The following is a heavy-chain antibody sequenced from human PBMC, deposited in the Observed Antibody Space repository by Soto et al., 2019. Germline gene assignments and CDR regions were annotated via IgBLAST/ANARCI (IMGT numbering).Heavy chain of an antibody. CDR2: ITGNGGV. CDR3: AKCKGAGSYQIYGMDI. V-gene: IGHV3-23*01. J-gene: IGHJ6*02. CDR1: GLNFRNFA. Sequence: EVQLLPSGGGLAQPGGSLRLSCEVSGLNFRNFAMNWVRQAPGKGLEWDSMITGNGGVFYSDSVKGRFTVSRDNSNHTLNLQMARLRAKDTAVYYCAKCKGAGSYQIYGMDIWAQGTAVTVSS. D-gene: IGHD2-2*01.